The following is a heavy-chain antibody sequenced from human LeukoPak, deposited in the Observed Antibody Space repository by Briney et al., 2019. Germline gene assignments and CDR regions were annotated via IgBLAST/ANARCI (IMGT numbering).Heavy chain of an antibody. Sequence: GGSLRLSCAASGFTFSAYYKSWIRQAPGKGLEWVSHISTSSSSTNYADSVKGRFTISRDNAKSSLYLQINSLRAEDTAVYYCARVAFCSGGTCYKYFDYWGQGTLVTVSS. CDR1: GFTFSAYY. D-gene: IGHD2-15*01. J-gene: IGHJ4*02. CDR3: ARVAFCSGGTCYKYFDY. V-gene: IGHV3-11*06. CDR2: ISTSSSST.